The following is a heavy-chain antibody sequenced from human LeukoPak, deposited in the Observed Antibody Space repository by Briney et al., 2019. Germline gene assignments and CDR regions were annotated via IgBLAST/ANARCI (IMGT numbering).Heavy chain of an antibody. J-gene: IGHJ4*02. Sequence: SETLSLTCTVSGGSITNYYWTWIRQPPGKGLEWIGYIYYSGSTDYNPSLKSRVTISVDTSKNQFSLKLSSVTAADTAVYFCARAGYYDSGGYNGHFDYWGQGTLVTVSS. D-gene: IGHD3-22*01. CDR1: GGSITNYY. CDR3: ARAGYYDSGGYNGHFDY. CDR2: IYYSGST. V-gene: IGHV4-59*01.